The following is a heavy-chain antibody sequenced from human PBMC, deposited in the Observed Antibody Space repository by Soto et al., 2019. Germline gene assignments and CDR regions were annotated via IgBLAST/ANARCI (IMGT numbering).Heavy chain of an antibody. J-gene: IGHJ3*02. D-gene: IGHD6-19*01. V-gene: IGHV1-2*04. CDR2: INPNSGGT. Sequence: ASVKVSCKASGYTFTGYYMHWVRQAPGQGLEWMGWINPNSGGTNYAQKFQGWVTMTRDTSISTAYMELSRLRSDDTAVYYCARAQWLAHDAFDIWGQATMVTVSS. CDR3: ARAQWLAHDAFDI. CDR1: GYTFTGYY.